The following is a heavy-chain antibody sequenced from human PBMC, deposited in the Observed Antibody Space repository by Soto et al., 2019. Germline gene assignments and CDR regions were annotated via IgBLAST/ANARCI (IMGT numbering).Heavy chain of an antibody. CDR2: IYYSGST. CDR3: ARAWGEAFDY. D-gene: IGHD3-16*01. CDR1: GGSISSYY. J-gene: IGHJ4*02. V-gene: IGHV4-59*01. Sequence: QVQLQESGPGLVKPSETLSLTCTVSGGSISSYYWSWIRQPPGKGLEWIGYIYYSGSTNYNPSLKSRVTISVDTSKNQFSLKPSSVTAADTAVYYCARAWGEAFDYWGQGTLVTVSS.